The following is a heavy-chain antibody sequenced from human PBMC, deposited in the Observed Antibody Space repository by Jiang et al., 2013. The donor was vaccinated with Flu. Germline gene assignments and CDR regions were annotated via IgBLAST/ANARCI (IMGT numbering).Heavy chain of an antibody. V-gene: IGHV1-69*06. Sequence: GGTFSSYAISWVRQAPGQGLEWMGGIIPIFGTANYAQKFQGRVTITADKSTSTAYMELSSLRSEDTAVYYCARVFGDYVVWFDPWGQGTLVTVSS. D-gene: IGHD4-17*01. CDR3: ARVFGDYVVWFDP. CDR2: IIPIFGTA. CDR1: GGTFSSYA. J-gene: IGHJ5*02.